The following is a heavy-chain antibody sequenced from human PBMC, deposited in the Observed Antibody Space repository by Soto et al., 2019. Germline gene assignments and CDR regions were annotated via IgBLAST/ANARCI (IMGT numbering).Heavy chain of an antibody. CDR1: GYSFTSYW. V-gene: IGHV5-51*01. CDR2: IYPGDSDT. D-gene: IGHD1-7*01. Sequence: PGESLKISCKGSGYSFTSYWIGWVRQMPGKGLEWMGIIYPGDSDTRYSPSFQGQVTISADKSISTAYLQWSSLKASDTAMYYCARQGRGYNWNYGLDYYYYMDVWGKGTTVTVSS. CDR3: ARQGRGYNWNYGLDYYYYMDV. J-gene: IGHJ6*03.